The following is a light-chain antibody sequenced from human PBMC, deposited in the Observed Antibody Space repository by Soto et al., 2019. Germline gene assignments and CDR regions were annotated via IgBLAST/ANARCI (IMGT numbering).Light chain of an antibody. CDR1: SSDVGGYNY. V-gene: IGLV2-14*01. J-gene: IGLJ1*01. CDR3: SSYTISNTLV. CDR2: DVS. Sequence: QSALTQPASVSGSPGQSITISCTGTSSDVGGYNYVSWYQQYPGKAPKLMIYDVSNRPSGVSNRFSGSKSGNTASLTISGLQAEDEADYYCSSYTISNTLVFGSGIKLTVL.